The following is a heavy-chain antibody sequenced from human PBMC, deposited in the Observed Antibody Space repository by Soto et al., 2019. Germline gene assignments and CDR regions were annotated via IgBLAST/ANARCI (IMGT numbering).Heavy chain of an antibody. D-gene: IGHD6-13*01. CDR3: ARHLDSNSPWPRMDV. Sequence: QVQLQESGPGLVKPSETLSLTCTVSGGSISGYYWSWIRQPPGKGLEWIGNIYYNGRTHYNHSLKSRVNISVNTTKNQFSLRLSSVTAADTAVYYCARHLDSNSPWPRMDVWGQGTTITVSS. CDR2: IYYNGRT. V-gene: IGHV4-59*08. CDR1: GGSISGYY. J-gene: IGHJ6*02.